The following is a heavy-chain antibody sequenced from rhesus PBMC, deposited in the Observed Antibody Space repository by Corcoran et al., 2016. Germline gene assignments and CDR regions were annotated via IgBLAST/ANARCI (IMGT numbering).Heavy chain of an antibody. D-gene: IGHD1-7*02. CDR3: ARDRGTGTTSFLDD. V-gene: IGHV4-169*02. J-gene: IGHJ4*01. Sequence: QLQLQESGPGLVKPSETLSLTCAVSGASIRSSFWFWIRQAPGKGLEGIGYIHGSCSNTMYNASLNRRGTLSIDTPKNQVSLKLSSVTAADTAVYYCARDRGTGTTSFLDDWGQGVLVTVSS. CDR1: GASIRSSF. CDR2: IHGSCSNT.